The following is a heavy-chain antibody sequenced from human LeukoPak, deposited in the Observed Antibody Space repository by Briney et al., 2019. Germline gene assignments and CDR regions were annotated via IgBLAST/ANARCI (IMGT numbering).Heavy chain of an antibody. Sequence: GGSLRLSCAASGFTFSSYSMNWVRQAPGRGLEWVSSISSSSSYINYADSVKGRFTVSRDNAKNSLYLQMNSLRAEDRAVYYCARDRDVSSRWRVSSFWFDPWGQGTLVTVSS. J-gene: IGHJ5*02. D-gene: IGHD6-13*01. CDR1: GFTFSSYS. V-gene: IGHV3-21*01. CDR2: ISSSSSYI. CDR3: ARDRDVSSRWRVSSFWFDP.